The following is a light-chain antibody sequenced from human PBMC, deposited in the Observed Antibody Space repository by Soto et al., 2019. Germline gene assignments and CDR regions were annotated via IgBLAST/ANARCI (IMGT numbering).Light chain of an antibody. CDR2: DAS. CDR1: QSVSSN. Sequence: EIVMTQSPATLSVSPGERATLSCRASQSVSSNLAWYQQKPGQAPRLLIYDASTRATGIPVRFSGSGSGTEFTLTISSLQSEDFAVYNCQQYNNWPYTFGQGTKLEIK. V-gene: IGKV3-15*01. J-gene: IGKJ2*01. CDR3: QQYNNWPYT.